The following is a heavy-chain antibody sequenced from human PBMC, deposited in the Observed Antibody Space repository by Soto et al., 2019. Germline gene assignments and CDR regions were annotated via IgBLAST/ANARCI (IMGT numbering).Heavy chain of an antibody. D-gene: IGHD6-6*01. CDR2: ISYDGSNK. J-gene: IGHJ6*02. Sequence: PWGSLTLSCAASGVTFSSYSMHWVRQGPGKGLEWVGVISYDGSNKKYADSVKGRFTISRDNYKNTQYLQMNSLTAEDTAVYYYYKDSRSTDYFYYGMDVWGQGTPVTVSS. V-gene: IGHV3-30*18. CDR3: YKDSRSTDYFYYGMDV. CDR1: GVTFSSYS.